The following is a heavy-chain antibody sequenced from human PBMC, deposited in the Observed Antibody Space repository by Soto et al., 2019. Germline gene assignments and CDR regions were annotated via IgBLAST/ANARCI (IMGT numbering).Heavy chain of an antibody. V-gene: IGHV3-23*01. CDR3: AKDQELLWFGAFDY. D-gene: IGHD3-10*01. CDR1: GFTFSSYA. CDR2: ISGSGGST. Sequence: EVQLLESGGGLVQPGGSLRLSCAASGFTFSSYAMSWVRQAPGKGLEWGSVISGSGGSTYYADSVKGRFTISRDNSKNTLYLQMNSLRAEDTAVYYCAKDQELLWFGAFDYWGQGTLVTVSS. J-gene: IGHJ4*02.